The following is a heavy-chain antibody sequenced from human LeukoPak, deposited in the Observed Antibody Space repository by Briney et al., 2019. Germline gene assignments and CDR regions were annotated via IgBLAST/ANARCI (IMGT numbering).Heavy chain of an antibody. J-gene: IGHJ4*02. CDR3: ARDLKMGYSSGSYSWGTGSSNDY. D-gene: IGHD6-19*01. CDR2: ISAYNGNT. CDR1: GYTFTNYG. V-gene: IGHV1-18*01. Sequence: ASVKVSCKASGYTFTNYGISWVRQAPGQGLEWMGWISAYNGNTNYAQKFQGRITMTTDTSTSTAYMELRRLRSDDTAVYYCARDLKMGYSSGSYSWGTGSSNDYWGQGTLVTVSS.